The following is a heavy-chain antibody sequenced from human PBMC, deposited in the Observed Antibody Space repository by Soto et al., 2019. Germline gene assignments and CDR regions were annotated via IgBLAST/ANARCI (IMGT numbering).Heavy chain of an antibody. CDR2: IHDTETT. Sequence: SETLSLTCTVSGGSLSSYYWSWIRQPPGKGLERIGYIHDTETTNYNPSLKSRVTMSLDTSKNQLSLRLTSVTAADTAVYYCARGTSSWSWKFDYWGQGILVTV. CDR1: GGSLSSYY. D-gene: IGHD6-13*01. J-gene: IGHJ4*02. CDR3: ARGTSSWSWKFDY. V-gene: IGHV4-59*01.